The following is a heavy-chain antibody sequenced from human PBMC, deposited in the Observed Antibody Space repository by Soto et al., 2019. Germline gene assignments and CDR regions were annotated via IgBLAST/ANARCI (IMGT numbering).Heavy chain of an antibody. Sequence: GGSLRLSCAASGFTFSSYWMHWVRQAPGKGLVWVSRINSDGSSTSYADSVKGRFTISRDNAKNTLYLQMNSLRAEDTAVYYCASSSGRLAAAGTWFDPWGQGTLVTVSS. V-gene: IGHV3-74*01. J-gene: IGHJ5*02. CDR3: ASSSGRLAAAGTWFDP. CDR2: INSDGSST. CDR1: GFTFSSYW. D-gene: IGHD6-13*01.